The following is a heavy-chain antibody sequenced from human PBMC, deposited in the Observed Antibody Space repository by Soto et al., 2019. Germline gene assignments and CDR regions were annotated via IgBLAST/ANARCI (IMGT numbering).Heavy chain of an antibody. D-gene: IGHD5-12*01. CDR3: ATFATKFDDAFDI. CDR1: GYTLTELS. J-gene: IGHJ3*02. V-gene: IGHV1-24*01. Sequence: VKVSCKVSGYTLTELSMHWVRQAPGKGLEWMGGFDPEDGETIYAQKFQGRVTMTEDTSTDTAYMELSSLRSEDTAVYYCATFATKFDDAFDIWGQGTMVTVSS. CDR2: FDPEDGET.